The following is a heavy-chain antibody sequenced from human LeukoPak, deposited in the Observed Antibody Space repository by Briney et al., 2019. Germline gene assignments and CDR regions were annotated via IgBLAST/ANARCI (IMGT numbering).Heavy chain of an antibody. J-gene: IGHJ5*02. CDR2: ISSSSSYI. V-gene: IGHV3-21*01. CDR1: GFTFSSYS. D-gene: IGHD2-15*01. Sequence: GGSLRLSCAASGFTFSSYSMNWVRQAPGKGLEWVSSISSSSSYIYYADSVKGRFTISRDNAKNSLYLQMNSLIAEDTAVYYCARDLNCSGGSCYSDWFDPWGQGTLVTVSS. CDR3: ARDLNCSGGSCYSDWFDP.